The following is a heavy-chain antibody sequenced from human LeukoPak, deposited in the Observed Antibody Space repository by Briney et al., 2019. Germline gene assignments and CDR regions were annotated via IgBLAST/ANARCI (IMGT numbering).Heavy chain of an antibody. D-gene: IGHD3-10*01. CDR2: IVSSSAYI. Sequence: GGSLRLSCAASGFAFSDYSMNWVRQAPGKGLEWVSGIVSSSAYIHYADSVKGRFTISRDNAKSSLYLQMNNLRVEDAAVYYCARASYASGRYLGVPDSWGQGIQVSVSS. CDR3: ARASYASGRYLGVPDS. J-gene: IGHJ4*02. V-gene: IGHV3-21*01. CDR1: GFAFSDYS.